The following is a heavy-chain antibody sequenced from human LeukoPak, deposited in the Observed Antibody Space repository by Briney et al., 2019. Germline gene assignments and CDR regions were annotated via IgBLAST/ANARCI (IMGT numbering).Heavy chain of an antibody. Sequence: SETLSLTCAVYGGSFSGYYWSWIRQSPGKGLEWIGEINHSGSTNYNLSLKSRVTISVDTSKNQFSLKLTSVTAADTAVYYCARVAVVVAATRGNPNKNWFDPWGQGTLVTVSS. CDR3: ARVAVVVAATRGNPNKNWFDP. CDR2: INHSGST. J-gene: IGHJ5*02. D-gene: IGHD2-15*01. V-gene: IGHV4-34*01. CDR1: GGSFSGYY.